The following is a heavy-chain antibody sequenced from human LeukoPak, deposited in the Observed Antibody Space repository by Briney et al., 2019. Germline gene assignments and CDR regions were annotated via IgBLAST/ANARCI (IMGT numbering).Heavy chain of an antibody. CDR2: ISSSSSYI. D-gene: IGHD5-18*01. CDR1: GFTFSSYS. Sequence: GGSLRLSCAASGFTFSSYSMNWVRQAPGKGLEWVSSISSSSSYIYYADSVKGRFTISRDNAMNSLYLQMNSLRAEDTAVYYCARDPRGYSYGPYWGQGTLVTVSS. V-gene: IGHV3-21*01. J-gene: IGHJ4*02. CDR3: ARDPRGYSYGPY.